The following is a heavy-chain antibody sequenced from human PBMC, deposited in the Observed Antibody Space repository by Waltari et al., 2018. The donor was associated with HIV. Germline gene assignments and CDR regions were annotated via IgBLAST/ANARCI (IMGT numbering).Heavy chain of an antibody. CDR1: GFTVSSTY. CDR2: IYSGGST. Sequence: EVQLKESGGGLIQPGGSMRLSCAASGFTVSSTYMRWVRQAPGKGLEWVSVIYSGGSTYYAESVNGRFTISRDNSKNTLYLQMNSLRAEDTAVYYCARGFLWFGEGYFDSWGQGTLVTVSS. D-gene: IGHD3-10*01. V-gene: IGHV3-53*01. J-gene: IGHJ4*02. CDR3: ARGFLWFGEGYFDS.